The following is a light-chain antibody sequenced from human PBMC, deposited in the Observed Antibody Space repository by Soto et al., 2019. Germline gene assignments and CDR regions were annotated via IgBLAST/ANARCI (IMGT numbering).Light chain of an antibody. CDR2: SNT. CDR1: SSNIGSHT. Sequence: QSVLTQPPSASGTPGQTIAISCSGGSSNIGSHTVNWYQQLPGTAPRLLIYSNTQRPSGVPDRFSGSKSGTSASLAITGLQSDSEGDYYCAKWDDSLDGVVFGGGTKLTVL. CDR3: AKWDDSLDGVV. V-gene: IGLV1-44*01. J-gene: IGLJ2*01.